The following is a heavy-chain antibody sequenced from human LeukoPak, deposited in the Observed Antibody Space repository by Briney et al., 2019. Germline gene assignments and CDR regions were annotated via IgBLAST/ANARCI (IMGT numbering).Heavy chain of an antibody. CDR3: ARGGDYGSGPNWFDP. J-gene: IGHJ5*02. CDR2: IYYTGST. CDR1: GGSISSSSYY. D-gene: IGHD3-10*01. Sequence: SETLSLTCTVSGGSISSSSYYWGWIRQPPGKGLEWIGSIYYTGSTYYNPSLKSRVTISVDTSKNQFSLKLSSVTAADTAVYYCARGGDYGSGPNWFDPWGQGTLVTVSS. V-gene: IGHV4-39*07.